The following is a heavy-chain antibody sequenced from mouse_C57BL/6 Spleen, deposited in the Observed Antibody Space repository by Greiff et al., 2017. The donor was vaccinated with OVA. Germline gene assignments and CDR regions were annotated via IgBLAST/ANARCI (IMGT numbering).Heavy chain of an antibody. D-gene: IGHD1-1*01. CDR1: GFNIKNTY. J-gene: IGHJ4*01. V-gene: IGHV14-3*01. Sequence: EVQLQESVAELVRPGASVKLSCTASGFNIKNTYMHWVKQRPEQGLEWIGRIDPANGNTKYAPQFQGKATITADTSSNTAYLQLSSLTSEDTAIYYCARSRHYYGSSYYAMDYWGQGTSVTVSS. CDR3: ARSRHYYGSSYYAMDY. CDR2: IDPANGNT.